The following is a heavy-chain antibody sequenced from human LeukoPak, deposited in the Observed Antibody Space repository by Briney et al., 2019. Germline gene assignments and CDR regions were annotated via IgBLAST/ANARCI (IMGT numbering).Heavy chain of an antibody. J-gene: IGHJ4*02. V-gene: IGHV4-59*01. Sequence: SETLSLTCTVSGGSISTYYWNWLRQPPGKGLEWIGYIDYSGTANIHPSLKSRGYLSIDTSRNQFSLKLDSVTAADTAVYYCARAGGSYSFDYWGQGTRVTVSS. CDR1: GGSISTYY. CDR3: ARAGGSYSFDY. CDR2: IDYSGTA. D-gene: IGHD1-26*01.